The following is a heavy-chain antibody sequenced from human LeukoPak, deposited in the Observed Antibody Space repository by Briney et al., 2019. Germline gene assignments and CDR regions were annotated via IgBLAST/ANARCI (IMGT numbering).Heavy chain of an antibody. J-gene: IGHJ4*02. Sequence: ASVKVSCKASGGTFSSYAISWVRQAPGQGLEWMGRIIPILGIANYAQKFQGRVTITADKSTSTAYMELSSLRSEDTAVYYCASVGDILTGLNRDWGQGTLVTVSS. V-gene: IGHV1-69*04. D-gene: IGHD3-9*01. CDR2: IIPILGIA. CDR1: GGTFSSYA. CDR3: ASVGDILTGLNRD.